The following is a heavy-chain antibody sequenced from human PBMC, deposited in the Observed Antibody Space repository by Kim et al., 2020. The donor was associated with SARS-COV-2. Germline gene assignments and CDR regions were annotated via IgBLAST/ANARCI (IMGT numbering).Heavy chain of an antibody. J-gene: IGHJ5*02. D-gene: IGHD3-22*01. Sequence: GGSLRLSCAASGFTFSNYNMNWVRQAPGKGLEWVSYISSSSTTIYYADSVKGRFTISRDNAKNSLYLQMNSLRAEDTAVYYCARGLFGWWFDPWGQGTLV. CDR3: ARGLFGWWFDP. V-gene: IGHV3-48*04. CDR2: ISSSSTTI. CDR1: GFTFSNYN.